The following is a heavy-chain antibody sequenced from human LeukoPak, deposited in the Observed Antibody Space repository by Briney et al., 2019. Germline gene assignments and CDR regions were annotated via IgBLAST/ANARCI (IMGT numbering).Heavy chain of an antibody. Sequence: GGSLRLSCAASGFTFSSYAMSWVRQAPGKGLEWVSAISGSGGSTHYSDSVKGRFTISRDNSKNTLYLQMNSLRAEDTAVYYCARRAGAYSHPYDYWGQGTLVTVS. CDR3: ARRAGAYSHPYDY. J-gene: IGHJ4*02. CDR1: GFTFSSYA. V-gene: IGHV3-23*01. D-gene: IGHD4/OR15-4a*01. CDR2: ISGSGGST.